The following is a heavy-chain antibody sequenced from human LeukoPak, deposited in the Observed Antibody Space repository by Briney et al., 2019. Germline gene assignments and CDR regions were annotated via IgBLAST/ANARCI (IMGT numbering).Heavy chain of an antibody. CDR3: AEDLERWTVTTRYFDY. CDR1: GFTFSSYA. J-gene: IGHJ4*02. Sequence: PGGSLRLPCAASGFTFSSYAMSWVRQAPGKGLEWVSAISGSGGSTYYADSVKGRFTISRDNSKNTLYLQMNSLRAEDTAVYYCAEDLERWTVTTRYFDYWGQGTLVTVSS. V-gene: IGHV3-23*01. CDR2: ISGSGGST. D-gene: IGHD4-17*01.